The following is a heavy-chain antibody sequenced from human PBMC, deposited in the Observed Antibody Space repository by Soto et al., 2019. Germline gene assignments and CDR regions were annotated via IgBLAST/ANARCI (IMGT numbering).Heavy chain of an antibody. CDR2: ISPSSGVT. V-gene: IGHV1-18*01. D-gene: IGHD2-21*01. J-gene: IGHJ4*02. CDR1: GYTFTSYG. CDR3: AREMWTRTGPQNFFDY. Sequence: ASVKVSCKASGYTFTSYGISWVRQAPGQGLEWMGCISPSSGVTSYAQKLQGRVTLTTDTSTTTAYMELRSLSSDDTAVYYCAREMWTRTGPQNFFDYWGLGALVTVS.